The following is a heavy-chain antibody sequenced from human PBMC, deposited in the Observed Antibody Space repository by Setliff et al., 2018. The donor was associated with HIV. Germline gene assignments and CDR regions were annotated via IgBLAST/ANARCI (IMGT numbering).Heavy chain of an antibody. J-gene: IGHJ5*02. D-gene: IGHD3-10*01. V-gene: IGHV4-59*08. CDR3: AKRRGSGTLYDAFDP. Sequence: SETLSLTCTVSGGSISSYYWTWLRQAPGKGLEWLGHIYDVGVTNYNPSLKNRVTISLDASQTRCSLTLASVTATDTAVYFCAKRRGSGTLYDAFDPWGQGILVTVSS. CDR2: IYDVGVT. CDR1: GGSISSYY.